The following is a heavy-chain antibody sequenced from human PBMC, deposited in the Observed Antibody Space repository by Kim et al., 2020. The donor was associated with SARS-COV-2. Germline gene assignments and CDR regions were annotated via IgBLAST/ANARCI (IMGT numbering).Heavy chain of an antibody. Sequence: GGSLRLSCAVSGVTFSGYWMSWVRYALGKGLEWGANITQDGSEKYYVDSVKGRFTISRDNAKNSLYLQMNSLRAEDTAVYDCARAGGDVDWLSIYYYYYG. D-gene: IGHD3-9*01. CDR3: ARAGGDVDWLSIYYYYYG. J-gene: IGHJ6*01. CDR2: ITQDGSEK. CDR1: GVTFSGYW. V-gene: IGHV3-7*03.